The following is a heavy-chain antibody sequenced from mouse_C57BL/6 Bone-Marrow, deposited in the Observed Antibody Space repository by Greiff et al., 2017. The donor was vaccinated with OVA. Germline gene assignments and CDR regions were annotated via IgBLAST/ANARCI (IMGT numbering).Heavy chain of an antibody. V-gene: IGHV1-64*01. Sequence: VQLQQPGAELVKPGASVKLSCTASGYTFTSYWMHWVKPRPGHGLEWIGMIHPKSGSTNYNEKFKSKATLPVEKSASTAYMQLSSLTSEDSAVYYCARSGIYYGYCLDYWGQGTTLTVSS. CDR3: ARSGIYYGYCLDY. D-gene: IGHD2-2*01. CDR1: GYTFTSYW. CDR2: IHPKSGST. J-gene: IGHJ2*01.